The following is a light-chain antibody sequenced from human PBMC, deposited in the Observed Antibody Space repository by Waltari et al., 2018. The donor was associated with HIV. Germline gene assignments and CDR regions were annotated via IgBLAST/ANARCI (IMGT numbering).Light chain of an antibody. CDR2: RNY. Sequence: QSVLTPPPAASGTPGQTVTISCSGSPSKIETHRVYWYQQLPGTAPKLLLYRNYKRPSGVPERFSVSKSGASASLVISGLRSEDEADYYCEAWDSTLKETLFGGGTKLTVL. CDR1: PSKIETHR. J-gene: IGLJ3*02. V-gene: IGLV1-47*01. CDR3: EAWDSTLKETL.